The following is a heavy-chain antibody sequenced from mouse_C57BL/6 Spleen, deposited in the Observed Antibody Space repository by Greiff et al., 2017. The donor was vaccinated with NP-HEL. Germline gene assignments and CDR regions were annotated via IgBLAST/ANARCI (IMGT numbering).Heavy chain of an antibody. CDR2: INPNNGGT. Sequence: VQLQQSGPELVKPGASVKMSCKASGYTFTDYYMHWVKQSHGQSLEWIGYINPNNGGTSYNQKFKGKATLTVNKSSSTAYMELRSLTSEDSAVYYCARGGDYVWYFDVWGTGTTVTVSS. V-gene: IGHV1-22*01. CDR1: GYTFTDYY. D-gene: IGHD2-13*01. J-gene: IGHJ1*03. CDR3: ARGGDYVWYFDV.